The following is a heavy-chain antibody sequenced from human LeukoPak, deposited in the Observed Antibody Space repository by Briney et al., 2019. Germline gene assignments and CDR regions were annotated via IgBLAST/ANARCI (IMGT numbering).Heavy chain of an antibody. V-gene: IGHV1-69*13. Sequence: SVKVSCKASRGTFSSYAISWVRQAPGQGLEWMGGIIPIFGTANYAQKFQGRVTITADESTSTAYMELSSLRSEDTAVYYCARELGYCSGGSCSPDYWGQGTLVTVSS. CDR1: RGTFSSYA. CDR3: ARELGYCSGGSCSPDY. CDR2: IIPIFGTA. J-gene: IGHJ4*02. D-gene: IGHD2-15*01.